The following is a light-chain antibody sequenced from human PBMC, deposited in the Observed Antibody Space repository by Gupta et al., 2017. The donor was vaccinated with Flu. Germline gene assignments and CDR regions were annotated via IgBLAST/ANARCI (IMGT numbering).Light chain of an antibody. J-gene: IGKJ4*01. CDR2: DAS. CDR3: HQRSEWPLT. CDR1: QSIRGL. Sequence: SPAALSLSPGERATLSCRASQSIRGLLAWYQQNPGQAPRLLIDASNRATGIPARFSGSASGTDFTLTISSLDPEDFAFYYCHQRSEWPLTFGGGTKVEIK. V-gene: IGKV3-11*01.